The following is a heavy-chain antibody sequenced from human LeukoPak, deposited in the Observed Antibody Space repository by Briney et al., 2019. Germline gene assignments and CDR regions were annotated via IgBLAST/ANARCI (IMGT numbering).Heavy chain of an antibody. D-gene: IGHD5-12*01. Sequence: GGSLRLSCAASGLTSSSYAMSWVRQAPGKGLEWVSGISDSGGSTYYADSVKGRFTISRDNSKNTLYLQMNSLRAEDTAVYYCAKDTGVATIIYWYFDLWGRGTLVTVSS. J-gene: IGHJ2*01. CDR2: ISDSGGST. CDR3: AKDTGVATIIYWYFDL. CDR1: GLTSSSYA. V-gene: IGHV3-23*01.